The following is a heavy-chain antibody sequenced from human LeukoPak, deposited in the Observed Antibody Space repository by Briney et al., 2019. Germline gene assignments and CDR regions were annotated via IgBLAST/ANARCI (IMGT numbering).Heavy chain of an antibody. D-gene: IGHD2-15*01. Sequence: GGSLRLSCAPSGFTFSSYWMSCVRHARGKGLECVANIKQDGSEKYYVDSVKGRFTISRDNAKNSLYLQMNSLRAEDTAVYYCARTSPIGPNWFDPWGQGTLVTVSS. J-gene: IGHJ5*02. CDR2: IKQDGSEK. V-gene: IGHV3-7*01. CDR1: GFTFSSYW. CDR3: ARTSPIGPNWFDP.